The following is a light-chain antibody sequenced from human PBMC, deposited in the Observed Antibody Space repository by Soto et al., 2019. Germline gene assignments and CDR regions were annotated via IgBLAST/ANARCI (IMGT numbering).Light chain of an antibody. CDR1: QSIGNY. CDR2: GAS. V-gene: IGKV3-15*01. Sequence: EIVLTQSPAALSLSPGERATLSCRASQSIGNYLAWYQQKPGQAPRLLIYGASTRATGIPARFGGSGSGTEFTLTISSLQSEDFAVYYCHQYNNWPQTFGQGTKVDIK. CDR3: HQYNNWPQT. J-gene: IGKJ1*01.